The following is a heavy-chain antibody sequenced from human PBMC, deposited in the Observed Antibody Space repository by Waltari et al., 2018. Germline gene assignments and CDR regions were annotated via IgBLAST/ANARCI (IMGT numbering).Heavy chain of an antibody. CDR3: ARDGNYYGSGGWFDP. V-gene: IGHV4-59*01. Sequence: QVQLQESGPGLVKPSETLSLTCTVSGGSISSYYWSWIRQPPGKGLEWIGYIYYSGSTNYDPHLKSRVTISVDTSKNQCSLKLSSVTAADTAVYYCARDGNYYGSGGWFDPWGQGTLVTVSS. CDR1: GGSISSYY. D-gene: IGHD3-10*01. CDR2: IYYSGST. J-gene: IGHJ5*02.